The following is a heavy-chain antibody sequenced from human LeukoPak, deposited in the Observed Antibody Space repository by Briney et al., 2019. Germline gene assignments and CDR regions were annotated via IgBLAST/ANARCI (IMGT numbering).Heavy chain of an antibody. Sequence: SETLSLTCTVSGGSIISDNYYWGWIRQPPGKGLEWIGSIDYSGSTYYNPSLKSRVTISVDTSKNQFSLKLSSVTAADTAVYYCARHWNWNYCYDYWGQGTLVTVSS. CDR3: ARHWNWNYCYDY. V-gene: IGHV4-39*01. CDR1: GGSIISDNYY. D-gene: IGHD1-7*01. CDR2: IDYSGST. J-gene: IGHJ4*02.